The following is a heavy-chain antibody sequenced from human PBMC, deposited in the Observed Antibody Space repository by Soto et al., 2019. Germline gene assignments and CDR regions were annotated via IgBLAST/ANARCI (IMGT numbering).Heavy chain of an antibody. D-gene: IGHD4-17*01. J-gene: IGHJ4*02. Sequence: EVQLVESGGGLEQPGGSLRLSCTASGFTFSSPSMNWVRQAPGKGLEWVSYIGRSSTTIYYADSVKGRFTISRDNVKNSLYPQMSSLRDEDTAGYFCARQTHPSPCDFGADEPDGVDFWGQGTLVTVSS. CDR2: IGRSSTTI. CDR3: ARQTHPSPCDFGADEPDGVDF. V-gene: IGHV3-48*02. CDR1: GFTFSSPS.